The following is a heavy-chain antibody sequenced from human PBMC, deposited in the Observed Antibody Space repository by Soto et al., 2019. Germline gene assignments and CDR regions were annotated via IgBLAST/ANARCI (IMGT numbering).Heavy chain of an antibody. V-gene: IGHV4-31*03. CDR1: GGSISSGGYY. CDR3: ARSVDP. J-gene: IGHJ5*02. Sequence: PSETLSLTCTVSGGSISSGGYYLSWIRQHPGKGLEWIGYIYYSGFTYYTPSLKSRVTMSVDTSKNQFSLKLSSVTAADTAVYYCARSVDPWGQGTLVTVSS. CDR2: IYYSGFT.